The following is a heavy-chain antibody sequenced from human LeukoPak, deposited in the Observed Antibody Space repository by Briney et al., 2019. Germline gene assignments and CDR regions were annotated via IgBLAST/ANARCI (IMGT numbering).Heavy chain of an antibody. V-gene: IGHV3-21*01. CDR2: INSRDTYV. D-gene: IGHD1-26*01. CDR3: ASDREGY. Sequence: GGSLRLSCAASGFTFSSYNMNWVRQAPGKGLEWLSSINSRDTYVYDAYSVKGRFTISRDNAKNTLYLQMNSLRAEDTAVYYCASDREGYWGQGTLVTVSS. J-gene: IGHJ4*02. CDR1: GFTFSSYN.